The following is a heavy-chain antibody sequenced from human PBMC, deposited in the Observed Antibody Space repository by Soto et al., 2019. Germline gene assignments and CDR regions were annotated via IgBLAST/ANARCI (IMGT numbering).Heavy chain of an antibody. Sequence: QVQLVQSGVEVKKPGASVKVSCKASGYTFTSYGIHWVRQAPGQGLEWMGWISGYNGNTNYAQKFQGRVTMTTDTSTTTAYMDLRNLRSDDTAVYYCGRERDGSSWSSAEYLQHWGQGTLVTVSS. D-gene: IGHD6-13*01. J-gene: IGHJ1*01. V-gene: IGHV1-18*01. CDR2: ISGYNGNT. CDR3: GRERDGSSWSSAEYLQH. CDR1: GYTFTSYG.